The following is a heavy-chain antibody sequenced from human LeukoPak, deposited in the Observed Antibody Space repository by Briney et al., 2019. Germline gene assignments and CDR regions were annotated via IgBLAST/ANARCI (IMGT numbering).Heavy chain of an antibody. J-gene: IGHJ4*02. V-gene: IGHV4-39*01. CDR2: IYYSGST. D-gene: IGHD4-17*01. CDR3: ARNDYGDYGY. Sequence: EWIGSIYYSGSTYYNPSLKSRVTISVDTSKNQFSLKLSSVTAADTAVYYCARNDYGDYGYWGQGTLVTVSS.